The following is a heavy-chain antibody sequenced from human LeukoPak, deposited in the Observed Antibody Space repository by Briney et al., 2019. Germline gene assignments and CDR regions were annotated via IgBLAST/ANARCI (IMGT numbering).Heavy chain of an antibody. J-gene: IGHJ5*02. D-gene: IGHD5-12*01. CDR1: GGSISSYY. Sequence: PSETLSLTCTVSGGSISSYYWSWIRQPAGKGLEWIGRIYTSGSTNYNPSLKSRVTMSVDTSKNQFSLKLSSVTAADTAVYYCARADRGYAPGGDNWFDPWSQGTLVTVSS. V-gene: IGHV4-4*07. CDR2: IYTSGST. CDR3: ARADRGYAPGGDNWFDP.